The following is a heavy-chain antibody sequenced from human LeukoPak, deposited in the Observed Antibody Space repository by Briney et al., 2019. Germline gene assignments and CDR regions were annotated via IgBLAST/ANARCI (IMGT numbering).Heavy chain of an antibody. J-gene: IGHJ4*02. D-gene: IGHD5-24*01. CDR3: ARASTLATIPTLDY. Sequence: GSSVKVSCKASGGTFSSYTISWVRQAPGQGLEWMGRIIPILGIANYAQKFQGRVTITADKSTSTAYMELSSLRSEDTAVYYCARASTLATIPTLDYWGQGTLVTVSS. CDR1: GGTFSSYT. CDR2: IIPILGIA. V-gene: IGHV1-69*02.